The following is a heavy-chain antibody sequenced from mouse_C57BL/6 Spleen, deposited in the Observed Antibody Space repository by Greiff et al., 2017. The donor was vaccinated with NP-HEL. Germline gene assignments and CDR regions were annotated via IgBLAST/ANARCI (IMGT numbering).Heavy chain of an antibody. CDR1: GYAFSSYW. J-gene: IGHJ2*01. V-gene: IGHV1-80*01. D-gene: IGHD1-1*01. CDR3: ARGDYYGSSPVDY. Sequence: QVQLQQSGAELVKPGASVKISCKAYGYAFSSYWMNWVKQRPGKGLEWIGQIYPGDGDTNYNGKFKGKATLTADKSSSTAYMQLSSLTSEDSAVYFCARGDYYGSSPVDYWGQGTTLTVSS. CDR2: IYPGDGDT.